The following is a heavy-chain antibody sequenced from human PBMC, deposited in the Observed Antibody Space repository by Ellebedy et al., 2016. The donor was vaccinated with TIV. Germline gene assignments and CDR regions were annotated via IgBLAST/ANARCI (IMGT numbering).Heavy chain of an antibody. CDR3: TTDPSGSYLLATINNY. V-gene: IGHV3-15*07. J-gene: IGHJ4*02. Sequence: PGGSLRLSCAASGFTFSNAWMNWVRQAPGKGLEWVGRIKSKTDGGTTDYAAPVKGRFTISRDDSKNTLYLQMNSLKTEDTAVYYCTTDPSGSYLLATINNYWGQGTLVTVSS. CDR1: GFTFSNAW. CDR2: IKSKTDGGTT. D-gene: IGHD1-26*01.